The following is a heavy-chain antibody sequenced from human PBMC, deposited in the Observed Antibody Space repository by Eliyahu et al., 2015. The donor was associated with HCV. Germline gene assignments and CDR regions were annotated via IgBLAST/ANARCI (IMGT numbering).Heavy chain of an antibody. V-gene: IGHV4-59*08. CDR3: VRHVAGTTADF. CDR1: GGSINIYY. D-gene: IGHD1-1*01. CDR2: IYYSGST. J-gene: IGHJ4*02. Sequence: QVQLQESGPGLVKPSETLSLTCTVSGGSINIYYWRWIRQPPGKGLEWIGYIYYSGSTYYNPSLKSRVTMSVDTSKNQFSLRLSSLTAADTAMYYCVRHVAGTTADFWGQGTLVTVSS.